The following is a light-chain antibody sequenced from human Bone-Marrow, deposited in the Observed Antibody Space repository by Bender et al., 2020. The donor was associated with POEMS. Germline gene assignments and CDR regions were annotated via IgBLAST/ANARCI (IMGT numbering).Light chain of an antibody. CDR3: SSYTGSSPV. J-gene: IGLJ3*02. CDR1: TSDVGAYNF. V-gene: IGLV2-11*01. Sequence: QSALTQPRSVSGSPGQSVIISCTGTTSDVGAYNFVSWYQQNPGKAPKLMIFDVAKRPSGVPDRFSGSKSANTASLTISGLQAEDEAHYYCSSYTGSSPVFGGGTKLTVL. CDR2: DVA.